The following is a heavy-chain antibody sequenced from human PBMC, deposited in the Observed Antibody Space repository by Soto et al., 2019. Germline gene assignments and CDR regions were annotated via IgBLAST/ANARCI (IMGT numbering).Heavy chain of an antibody. CDR2: ISSSSSTI. CDR3: IRDSRGLVAAY. D-gene: IGHD6-13*01. V-gene: IGHV3-48*01. J-gene: IGHJ4*02. CDR1: GFTFSSYS. Sequence: PGGSLRLSCAASGFTFSSYSMDWVRQAPGKGLEWVSYISSSSSTIYYADSVKGRFTISRDNAKNSLYLQMNSLRAEDTAVYYCIRDSRGLVAAYWGQGTLVTVSS.